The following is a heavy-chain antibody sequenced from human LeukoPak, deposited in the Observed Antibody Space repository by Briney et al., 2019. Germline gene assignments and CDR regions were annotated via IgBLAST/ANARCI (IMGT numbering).Heavy chain of an antibody. Sequence: GASVKVSCKASGYTFTGYYMHWVRQAPGQGLEWMGWISAYNGNTNYAQKLQGRVTMTTDTSTSTAYMELRSLRSDDTAVYYCARDQYYDSKGWFDPWGQGTLVTVSS. CDR3: ARDQYYDSKGWFDP. CDR1: GYTFTGYY. V-gene: IGHV1-18*04. CDR2: ISAYNGNT. J-gene: IGHJ5*02. D-gene: IGHD3-22*01.